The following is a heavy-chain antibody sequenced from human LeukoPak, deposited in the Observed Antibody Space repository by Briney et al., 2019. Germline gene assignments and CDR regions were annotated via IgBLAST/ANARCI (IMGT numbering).Heavy chain of an antibody. CDR3: ANEALRTVYYDYVWGSYRPRKFDY. Sequence: GRSLRLSCAASGFTFSSYAMHWVRQAPGKGLEWVAVISYDGSNKYYADSVKGRFTISRDNSKNTLYLQMNSLRAEDTAVYYCANEALRTVYYDYVWGSYRPRKFDYWGQGTLVTVSS. D-gene: IGHD3-16*02. J-gene: IGHJ4*02. CDR2: ISYDGSNK. CDR1: GFTFSSYA. V-gene: IGHV3-30*04.